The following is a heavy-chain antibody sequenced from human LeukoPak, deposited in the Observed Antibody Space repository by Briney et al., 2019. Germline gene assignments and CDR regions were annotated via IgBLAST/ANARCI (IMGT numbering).Heavy chain of an antibody. Sequence: PGGSLRLSCAASGFTFDDYAMHWVRQAPGKGLEWVSLISGDGGSTYYADSVKGRFTISRDNSKNSLYLQMNSLRTEDTALYYCAKDFPNCSGGSCYEAGDAFDIWGQGTMVTVSS. J-gene: IGHJ3*02. CDR1: GFTFDDYA. D-gene: IGHD2-15*01. CDR2: ISGDGGST. V-gene: IGHV3-43*02. CDR3: AKDFPNCSGGSCYEAGDAFDI.